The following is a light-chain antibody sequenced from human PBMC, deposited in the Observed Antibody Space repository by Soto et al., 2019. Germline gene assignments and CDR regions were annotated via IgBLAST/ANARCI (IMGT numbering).Light chain of an antibody. J-gene: IGLJ1*01. CDR2: EVS. CDR1: SNVVGGYNY. V-gene: IGLV2-14*01. CDR3: SSYATSSPYV. Sequence: VLTQPASVSGSPWQSITLSCPGTSNVVGGYNYVSWYQQHPGKAPKLVIYEVSHRPSGISDRFSGSKSGNTASLTISGLQVEDEADYYCSSYATSSPYVFGAGTKVTV.